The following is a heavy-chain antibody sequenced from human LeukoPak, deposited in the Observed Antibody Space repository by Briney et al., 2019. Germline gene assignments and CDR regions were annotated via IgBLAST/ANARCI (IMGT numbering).Heavy chain of an antibody. V-gene: IGHV3-33*01. CDR2: IWYDGSNK. Sequence: SGGSLRLSCAASGFTFSSYGMHWVRQAPGKGLEWVAVIWYDGSNKYYADSVKGRFTISRDNSKNTLYLQMNSLRAEDTAVYYCAGDNYGDSFDYWGQGTLVTVSS. D-gene: IGHD4-17*01. CDR3: AGDNYGDSFDY. J-gene: IGHJ4*02. CDR1: GFTFSSYG.